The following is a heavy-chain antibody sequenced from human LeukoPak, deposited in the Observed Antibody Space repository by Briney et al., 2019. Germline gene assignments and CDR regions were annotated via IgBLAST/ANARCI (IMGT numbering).Heavy chain of an antibody. CDR2: IYTSGST. Sequence: SQTLSLTCTVSGGSISSGSYYWSWIRQPAGKGLEWIGRIYTSGSTNYNPPLKSRVTISVDTSKNQFSLKLSSVTAADTAVYYCARGVDTAMVREGYWGQGTLVTVSS. J-gene: IGHJ4*02. D-gene: IGHD5-18*01. CDR1: GGSISSGSYY. CDR3: ARGVDTAMVREGY. V-gene: IGHV4-61*02.